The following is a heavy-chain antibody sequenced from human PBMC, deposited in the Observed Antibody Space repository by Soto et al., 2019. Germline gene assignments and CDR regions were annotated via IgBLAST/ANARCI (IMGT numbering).Heavy chain of an antibody. CDR3: AKDPDWGSGSYCAY. CDR2: ISYDGSNK. V-gene: IGHV3-30*18. J-gene: IGHJ4*02. CDR1: GFTFSSYG. Sequence: PGGSLRLSCAASGFTFSSYGMHWVRQAPGKGLEWVAVISYDGSNKYYADSVKGRFTISRDNSKNTLYLQMNSLRAEDTAVYYCAKDPDWGSGSYCAYWGQGTLVTVSS. D-gene: IGHD3-10*01.